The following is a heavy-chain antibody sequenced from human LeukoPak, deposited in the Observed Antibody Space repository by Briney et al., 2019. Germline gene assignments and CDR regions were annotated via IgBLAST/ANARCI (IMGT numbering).Heavy chain of an antibody. CDR3: ARTITAAGRRYFDY. CDR2: IYHSGST. CDR1: GDPINSIDW. J-gene: IGHJ4*02. V-gene: IGHV4-4*02. Sequence: SETLSLTCAVSGDPINSIDWWSWVRQPPGKGLEWIGEIYHSGSTNYNPSLKSRVTIPVDKSKNQFSLKLSSVTAADTAVYYCARTITAAGRRYFDYWGQGTLVTVSS. D-gene: IGHD6-13*01.